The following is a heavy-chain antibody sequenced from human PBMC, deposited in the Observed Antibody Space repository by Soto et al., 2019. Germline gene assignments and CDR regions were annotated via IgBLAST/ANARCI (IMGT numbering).Heavy chain of an antibody. J-gene: IGHJ6*02. CDR3: ARAPPRGIAAPGTWGSGMDV. CDR1: GFSFSSYA. Sequence: QVQLVESGGGVVQPGRSLRLSCAASGFSFSSYALYWVRQAPGKGLEWVALISYNGIDVYYADSVKGRFTISRDSSTNTLSLQMNSLRGEETAVYYCARAPPRGIAAPGTWGSGMDVWGQGTTVTVSS. V-gene: IGHV3-30*03. CDR2: ISYNGIDV. D-gene: IGHD6-13*01.